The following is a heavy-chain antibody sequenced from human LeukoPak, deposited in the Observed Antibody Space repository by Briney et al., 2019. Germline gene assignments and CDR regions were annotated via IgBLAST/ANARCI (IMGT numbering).Heavy chain of an antibody. CDR1: GGSISSSSYY. V-gene: IGHV4-39*07. J-gene: IGHJ4*02. CDR2: IYYSGST. Sequence: SETLSLTCTVSGGSISSSSYYWGWIRQPPGKGLEWIGSIYYSGSTNYNPSLKSRVTISVDTSKNQFSLKLSSVTAADTAVYYCTRDSGSYTGRPFDYWGQGTLVTVSS. CDR3: TRDSGSYTGRPFDY. D-gene: IGHD1-26*01.